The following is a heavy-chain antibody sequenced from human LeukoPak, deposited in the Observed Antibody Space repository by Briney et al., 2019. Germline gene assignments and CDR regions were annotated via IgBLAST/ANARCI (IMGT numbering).Heavy chain of an antibody. V-gene: IGHV4-59*01. Sequence: SETLSLTCTVSGGSISSYYWRWIRQPPGKGPEWIGYIYYSGSTNYNPSLKSRVTISVDTSKNQFSLKLSSVTAADTAVYYCARDKAGPHAFDIWGQGTMVTVSS. CDR3: ARDKAGPHAFDI. CDR1: GGSISSYY. CDR2: IYYSGST. J-gene: IGHJ3*02. D-gene: IGHD6-19*01.